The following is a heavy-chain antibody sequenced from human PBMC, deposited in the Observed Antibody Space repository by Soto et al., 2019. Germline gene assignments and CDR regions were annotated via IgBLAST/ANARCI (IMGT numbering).Heavy chain of an antibody. Sequence: GASVKVSCKASGFTFTSSAVQWVRQARGQRLEWIGWIVVGSGNTNYAQKFQERVTITRDMSTSTAYMELSSLRSEDTAVYYCAADTGRDSSGYYFDYWGQGTLVTVSS. CDR3: AADTGRDSSGYYFDY. V-gene: IGHV1-58*01. D-gene: IGHD3-22*01. J-gene: IGHJ4*02. CDR2: IVVGSGNT. CDR1: GFTFTSSA.